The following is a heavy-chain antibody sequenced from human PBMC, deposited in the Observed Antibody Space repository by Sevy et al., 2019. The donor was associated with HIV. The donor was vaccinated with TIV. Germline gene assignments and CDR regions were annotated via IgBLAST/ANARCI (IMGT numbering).Heavy chain of an antibody. Sequence: GGSLRLSCAASGFTFSSYAMSWVRQAPGKGLEWVSAISGSGGSTYYADSVKGRFTISRDNSKNTLYLQMNSLRAEYTAVYYCAKDGFKPSVGDENYYYYYMDVWGKGTTVTVSS. CDR3: AKDGFKPSVGDENYYYYYMDV. V-gene: IGHV3-23*01. CDR1: GFTFSSYA. J-gene: IGHJ6*03. CDR2: ISGSGGST. D-gene: IGHD3-16*01.